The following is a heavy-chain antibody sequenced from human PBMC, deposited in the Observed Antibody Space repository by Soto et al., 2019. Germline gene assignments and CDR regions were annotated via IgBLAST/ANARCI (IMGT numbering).Heavy chain of an antibody. CDR1: GYSFTSYW. CDR3: ARPRSSSRNYYGMDV. CDR2: IYPGDSDT. D-gene: IGHD6-13*01. V-gene: IGHV5-51*01. Sequence: LGESLKISCKGSGYSFTSYWIGWVRQMPGKGLEWMGIIYPGDSDTRYSPSFQGQVTISADESISTAYLQWSSLKASDTAMYYCARPRSSSRNYYGMDVWGQGTTVTVSS. J-gene: IGHJ6*02.